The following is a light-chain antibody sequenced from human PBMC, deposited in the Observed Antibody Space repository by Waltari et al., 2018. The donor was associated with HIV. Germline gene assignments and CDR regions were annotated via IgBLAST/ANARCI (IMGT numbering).Light chain of an antibody. CDR3: GTWDSSLTAVV. Sequence: QSVLTQPPSVSAAPGQQVTISCSGSSSNIGDNDVSWYQQLPGTAPKLLIYDNSKRPSGIPDRFSGSKSGTSATLAINRLQTGDEADYYCGTWDSSLTAVVFGGGTKLTVL. CDR1: SSNIGDND. CDR2: DNS. J-gene: IGLJ2*01. V-gene: IGLV1-51*01.